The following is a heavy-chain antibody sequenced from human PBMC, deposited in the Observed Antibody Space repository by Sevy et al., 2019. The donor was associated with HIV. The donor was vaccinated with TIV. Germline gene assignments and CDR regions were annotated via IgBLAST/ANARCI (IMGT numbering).Heavy chain of an antibody. Sequence: SETLSLTCTVSGGSISSYYWSWIRQPPGKGLEWIGYIYYSGSTNYNPSLKSRVTISVDTSKNQFSLKLSSVTAADTAVYYCARARYYDCWSGTYYFDYWGQGTLVTVSS. CDR2: IYYSGST. V-gene: IGHV4-59*01. CDR3: ARARYYDCWSGTYYFDY. J-gene: IGHJ4*02. CDR1: GGSISSYY. D-gene: IGHD3-3*01.